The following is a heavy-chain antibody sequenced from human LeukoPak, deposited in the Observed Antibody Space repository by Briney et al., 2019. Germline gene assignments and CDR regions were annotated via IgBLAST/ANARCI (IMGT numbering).Heavy chain of an antibody. CDR2: IYTTGST. CDR1: GGSISSGSYC. J-gene: IGHJ4*02. CDR3: ARGDSSSWLYYFDY. D-gene: IGHD6-13*01. Sequence: SETLSLTCTVSGGSISSGSYCWSWIRQPAGKGLEWIGRIYTTGSTNYNPSLKSRVTISVDTSKNQFSLKLSSVTAADTAVYYCARGDSSSWLYYFDYWGQGTLVTVSS. V-gene: IGHV4-61*02.